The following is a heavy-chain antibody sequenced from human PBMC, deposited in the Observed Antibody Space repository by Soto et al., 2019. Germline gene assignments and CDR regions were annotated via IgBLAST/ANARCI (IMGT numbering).Heavy chain of an antibody. D-gene: IGHD3-16*01. Sequence: KTSETPSLTCNVSGGSISNYYWTWVRQSPEKGLEWIGYMYYNGNINYNPSLKSRVTISIDTSKNQFSLTLKSVTAADTAVYYCASGGNWFDPWGQGVLVTVSS. J-gene: IGHJ5*02. CDR1: GGSISNYY. CDR2: MYYNGNI. CDR3: ASGGNWFDP. V-gene: IGHV4-59*01.